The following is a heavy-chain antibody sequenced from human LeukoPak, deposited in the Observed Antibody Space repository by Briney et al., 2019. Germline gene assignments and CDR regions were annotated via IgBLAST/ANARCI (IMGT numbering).Heavy chain of an antibody. CDR1: GFTVSSNY. J-gene: IGHJ6*02. Sequence: GGSLRLSCAASGFTVSSNYMTWVRQAPGKGLEWVSVIYSGGSTYYADSVKGRFTISRDNSKNTLYLQMNSLRAEDTAVYYCARAGYSYYYGMDVWGQGTTVTVSS. V-gene: IGHV3-66*01. D-gene: IGHD5-18*01. CDR3: ARAGYSYYYGMDV. CDR2: IYSGGST.